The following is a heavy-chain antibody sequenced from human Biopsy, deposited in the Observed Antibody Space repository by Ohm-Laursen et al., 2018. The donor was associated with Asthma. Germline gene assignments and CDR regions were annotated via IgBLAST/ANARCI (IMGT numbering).Heavy chain of an antibody. J-gene: IGHJ3*02. CDR1: GFSFGDYF. V-gene: IGHV3-53*01. D-gene: IGHD4-23*01. Sequence: GSLRLSCAASGFSFGDYFMTWVRQAPGKGLEWVSVIYSGGGTYYADSVQGRVTISRDNSKNTLSLQMNSLRAEDTAVYYCARAYGGSFFSGAFDIWGQGTMVTVSS. CDR3: ARAYGGSFFSGAFDI. CDR2: IYSGGGT.